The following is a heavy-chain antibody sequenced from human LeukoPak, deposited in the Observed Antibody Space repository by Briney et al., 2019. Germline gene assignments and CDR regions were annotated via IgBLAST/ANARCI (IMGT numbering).Heavy chain of an antibody. CDR2: ISSSSSYI. CDR1: GFTFSSYS. CDR3: ARGSAGAFDI. Sequence: GGSLRLSCAASGFTFSSYSMNWVRQAPGKGLEWVSSISSSSSYIYYADSVKGRITISRDNAKNSLYLQMNSLRAEDTAVYYCARGSAGAFDIWGQGTMVTVSS. V-gene: IGHV3-21*01. J-gene: IGHJ3*02.